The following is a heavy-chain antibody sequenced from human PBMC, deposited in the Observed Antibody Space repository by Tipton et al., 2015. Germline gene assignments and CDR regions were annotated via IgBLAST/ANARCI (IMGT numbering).Heavy chain of an antibody. CDR2: ISHSGNT. CDR3: ARHTPWYQGDAFDI. Sequence: TLSLTCTVSGGSVNSANYYWSWIRQPPGKGLEWIGSISHSGNTYYNPSLKSRVTISVDTSKNQFSLKLSSVTAADTAVYYCARHTPWYQGDAFDIWGQGTMVTVSS. CDR1: GGSVNSANYY. J-gene: IGHJ3*02. V-gene: IGHV4-39*01. D-gene: IGHD6-13*01.